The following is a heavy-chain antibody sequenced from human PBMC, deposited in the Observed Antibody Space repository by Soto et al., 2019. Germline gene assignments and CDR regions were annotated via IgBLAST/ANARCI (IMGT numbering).Heavy chain of an antibody. D-gene: IGHD2-15*01. CDR2: INHSGST. Sequence: SETLSLTCAVYGGSFSGYYWSWIRQPPGKGLEWIGEINHSGSTNYNPSLKSRVTISVDTSKNQFSLKLSSVTAADTAVYYCGGGGGGGGGLAATFDYWGQGTLVTVSS. J-gene: IGHJ4*02. CDR1: GGSFSGYY. CDR3: GGGGGGGGGLAATFDY. V-gene: IGHV4-34*01.